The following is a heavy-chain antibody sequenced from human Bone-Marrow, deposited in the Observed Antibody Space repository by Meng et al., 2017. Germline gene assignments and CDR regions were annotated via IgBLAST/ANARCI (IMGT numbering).Heavy chain of an antibody. V-gene: IGHV3-23*01. CDR2: ISGNDGST. J-gene: IGHJ5*02. CDR1: GFTLSSYA. Sequence: GGSLRLSCAASGFTLSSYAKAPGKGLEWVSPISGNDGSTYHADSVQGRFTISRDNSKTALYLQMNSLRAEGTAVDYCAKEYNWNYVNWFDPWGQGTLVTVSS. D-gene: IGHD1-7*01. CDR3: AKEYNWNYVNWFDP.